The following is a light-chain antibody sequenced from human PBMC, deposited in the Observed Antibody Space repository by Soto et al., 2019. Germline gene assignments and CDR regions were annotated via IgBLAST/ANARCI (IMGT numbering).Light chain of an antibody. CDR2: DAS. V-gene: IGKV1-5*01. Sequence: DIQMTQSPSSLSASVGDRVTITCRASQSISSYLNWYQQKPGKAPKLLIYDASSLESGVPSRFSGSGSGTEFTLTISSLQPDDFATYYCQQYNSYQGTFGQGTKVDIK. J-gene: IGKJ1*01. CDR3: QQYNSYQGT. CDR1: QSISSY.